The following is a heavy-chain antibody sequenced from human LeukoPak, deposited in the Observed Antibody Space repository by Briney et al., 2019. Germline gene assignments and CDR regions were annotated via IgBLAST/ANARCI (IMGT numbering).Heavy chain of an antibody. Sequence: WASVKVSCKASGYTFSNYDIHWVRRATGQGLEWMGWMNPYSANTGYAQNFQGRITITRNTSISTAYMELSSLRSEDTAVYYCARTQHLVLRSPLDPWGQGTLVTVSS. D-gene: IGHD6-13*01. J-gene: IGHJ5*02. CDR3: ARTQHLVLRSPLDP. V-gene: IGHV1-8*03. CDR2: MNPYSANT. CDR1: GYTFSNYD.